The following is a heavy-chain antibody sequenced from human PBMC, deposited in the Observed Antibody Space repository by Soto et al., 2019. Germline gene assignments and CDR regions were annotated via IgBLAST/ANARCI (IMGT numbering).Heavy chain of an antibody. D-gene: IGHD1-7*01. CDR1: GDSISSGTHY. V-gene: IGHV4-31*03. CDR3: ARETGENWTYEAH. CDR2: ISSSGNS. Sequence: PSETLSLTCTVSGDSISSGTHYWNWIRQHPGKGLEWIGYISSSGNSYYSPSLKSRVTMSIDTSRNHFSLNLQSATAADTALYYCARETGENWTYEAHWGPGTLVTVSS. J-gene: IGHJ1*01.